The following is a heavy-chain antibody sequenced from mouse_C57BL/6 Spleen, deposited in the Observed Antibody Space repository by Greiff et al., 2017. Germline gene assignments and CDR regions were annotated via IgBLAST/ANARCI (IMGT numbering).Heavy chain of an antibody. CDR2: IDPNSGGT. CDR3: ARSRGPGIPYAMDY. CDR1: GYTFTSYW. V-gene: IGHV1-72*01. Sequence: VQLQQPGAELVKPGASVKLSCKASGYTFTSYWMHWVKQRPGRGLEWIGRIDPNSGGTKYNEKFKSKATLTVDKPSSTAYMQLSSLTSEGSAVYYCARSRGPGIPYAMDYWGQGTSVTVSS. J-gene: IGHJ4*01.